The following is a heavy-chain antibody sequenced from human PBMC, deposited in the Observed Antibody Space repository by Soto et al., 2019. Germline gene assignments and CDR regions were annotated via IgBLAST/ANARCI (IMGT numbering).Heavy chain of an antibody. Sequence: QVQLVQSGAEVEKPGASVKVSCKASGYSFTSYGISWVRQAPGQGLEWVGWISAYNGNTNYAQKLQGRVTMTTETSTSTAYMELTTLRPDDTAIYFCVRDHGVAATFPGDYWGQGTLVTVSS. V-gene: IGHV1-18*01. D-gene: IGHD6-19*01. CDR3: VRDHGVAATFPGDY. J-gene: IGHJ4*02. CDR1: GYSFTSYG. CDR2: ISAYNGNT.